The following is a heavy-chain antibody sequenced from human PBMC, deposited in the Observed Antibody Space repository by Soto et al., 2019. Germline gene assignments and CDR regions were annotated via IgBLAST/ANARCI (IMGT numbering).Heavy chain of an antibody. D-gene: IGHD6-13*01. CDR3: AIPEAGDFHY. CDR2: IYHSGTT. V-gene: IGHV4-4*02. CDR1: CPSFSGTSG. Sequence: SGTLALTWTVSCPSFSGTSGWSRVRQPPGTGLEWLGDIYHSGTTIYNPSVKGRVTISLDRSQNQFSLTLTSVTAADTAMYYCAIPEAGDFHYWGQGTLVTVSS. J-gene: IGHJ4*02.